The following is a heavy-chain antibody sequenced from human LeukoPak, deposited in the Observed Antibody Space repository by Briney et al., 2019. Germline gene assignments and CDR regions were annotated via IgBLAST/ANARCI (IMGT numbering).Heavy chain of an antibody. D-gene: IGHD2-15*01. J-gene: IGHJ3*02. Sequence: SETLSLTCGVSGGSISNTNWWTWVRQPPGKGLEWIGEVNLQGSTNCNPSLKSRVAISVDKSENHISLKLTSVTAADTAVYYCAREVGRLSDAFDIWGQGTMVTVSS. CDR1: GGSISNTNW. CDR2: VNLQGST. V-gene: IGHV4-4*02. CDR3: AREVGRLSDAFDI.